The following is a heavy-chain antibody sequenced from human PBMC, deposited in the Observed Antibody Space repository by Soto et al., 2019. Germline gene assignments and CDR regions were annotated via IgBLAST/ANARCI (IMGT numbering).Heavy chain of an antibody. CDR1: GFTFSSYG. CDR3: AKNDCDFWSGYHPGYYGMDV. Sequence: GGSLRLSCAASGFTFSSYGMHWVRQAPGKGLEWVAVISYDGSNKYYADSVKGRFTISRDNSKNTLYLQMNSLRAEDTAVYYCAKNDCDFWSGYHPGYYGMDVWGQGTTVTVSS. D-gene: IGHD3-3*01. V-gene: IGHV3-30*18. CDR2: ISYDGSNK. J-gene: IGHJ6*02.